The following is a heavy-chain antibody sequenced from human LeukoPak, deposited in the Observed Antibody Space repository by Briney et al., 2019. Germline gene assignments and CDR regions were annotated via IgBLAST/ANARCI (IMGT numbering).Heavy chain of an antibody. V-gene: IGHV3-48*01. J-gene: IGHJ3*02. CDR3: ARDREYADAFDI. Sequence: GGSLRLPCAASGFTFSSYSMNWVRQAPGKGLEWVSYISSSSSTIYYADSVKGRFTISRDNAKNSLYLQMNSLRAEDTAVYYCARDREYADAFDIWGQGTMVTVSS. D-gene: IGHD2-2*01. CDR1: GFTFSSYS. CDR2: ISSSSSTI.